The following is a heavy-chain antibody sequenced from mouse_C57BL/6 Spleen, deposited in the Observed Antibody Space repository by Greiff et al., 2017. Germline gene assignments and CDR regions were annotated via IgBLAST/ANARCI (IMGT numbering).Heavy chain of an antibody. J-gene: IGHJ3*01. V-gene: IGHV5-4*01. D-gene: IGHD3-1*01. Sequence: EVQGVESGGGLVKPGGSLKLSCAASGFTFSSYAMSWVRQTPEKRLEWVSTISDGGSYTYYPANLKGRFTLPRDKAKNNLYLQMSHLKSEDTAMEYCAKGGQLGAYWGQGTLVTVSA. CDR2: ISDGGSYT. CDR3: AKGGQLGAY. CDR1: GFTFSSYA.